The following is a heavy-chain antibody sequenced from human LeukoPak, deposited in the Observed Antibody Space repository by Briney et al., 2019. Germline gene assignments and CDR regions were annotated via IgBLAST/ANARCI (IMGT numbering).Heavy chain of an antibody. CDR1: GGSISSYY. CDR3: ARGGMTYYDILTGYSYGMDV. V-gene: IGHV4-59*01. D-gene: IGHD3-9*01. J-gene: IGHJ6*02. CDR2: IYYSGST. Sequence: SETLSLTCTVSGGSISSYYWSWIRQPPGQGLEWSGYIYYSGSTNYNPSLKSRVTISVDTSNNQLSLRLSSVTAADTAVYYCARGGMTYYDILTGYSYGMDVWGQGTTVIVSS.